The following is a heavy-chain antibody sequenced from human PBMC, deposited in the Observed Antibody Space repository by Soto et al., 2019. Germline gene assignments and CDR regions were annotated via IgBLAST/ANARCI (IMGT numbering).Heavy chain of an antibody. Sequence: PSQTLSLTCAISGDIVSSNSAAWNWIRQSPSRGLEWLGRTYYRSKWYNDYAVSVKSRITINPDTSKNQFSLQLNSVTPEDTAVYYCERLRGIAVAGNYYYYYGMDVWGQGTTVTVSS. CDR1: GDIVSSNSAA. CDR3: ERLRGIAVAGNYYYYYGMDV. CDR2: TYYRSKWYN. D-gene: IGHD6-19*01. J-gene: IGHJ6*02. V-gene: IGHV6-1*01.